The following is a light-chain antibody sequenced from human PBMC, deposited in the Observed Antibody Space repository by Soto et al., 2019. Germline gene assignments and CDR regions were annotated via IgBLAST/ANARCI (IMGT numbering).Light chain of an antibody. J-gene: IGLJ2*01. CDR2: SNN. Sequence: QSGLTQPPSASGTPGQRVIISCSGKTPNIGSNYVYWYRHLPGTAPQLLIYSNNQRPSGVPDRFSGSKSGTSASLAISGLQSEDEADYYCAAWDDSLNGYVVFGGGTKLTVL. V-gene: IGLV1-44*01. CDR1: TPNIGSNY. CDR3: AAWDDSLNGYVV.